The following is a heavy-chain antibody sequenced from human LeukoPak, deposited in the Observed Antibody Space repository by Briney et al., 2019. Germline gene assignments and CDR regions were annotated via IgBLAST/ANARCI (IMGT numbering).Heavy chain of an antibody. D-gene: IGHD1-26*01. V-gene: IGHV3-30*02. CDR2: IPYDGKNK. CDR1: GSTFSNYG. Sequence: GGSLRLSCVASGSTFSNYGMHWVRQSPDKGLEWVTFIPYDGKNKKFADSVKGRFTISRDNSNNTVHLEMNSLRVEDTAVYFCAKDRGWPKAFDFWGQGTMVTVSS. J-gene: IGHJ3*01. CDR3: AKDRGWPKAFDF.